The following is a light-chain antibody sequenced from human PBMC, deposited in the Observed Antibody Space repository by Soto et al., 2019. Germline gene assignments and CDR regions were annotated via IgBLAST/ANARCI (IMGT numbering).Light chain of an antibody. V-gene: IGKV1-39*01. CDR2: GAS. CDR1: QTITYY. Sequence: DIQMTQSPSSLSASVGDRVTITCRASQTITYYLNWYQQKPGKAPKLLIYGASSLQSGVPSRFSGRGSGTDFTVTITSLQLEDLATYYCQQSYITPLTFGGGTKVEI. J-gene: IGKJ4*01. CDR3: QQSYITPLT.